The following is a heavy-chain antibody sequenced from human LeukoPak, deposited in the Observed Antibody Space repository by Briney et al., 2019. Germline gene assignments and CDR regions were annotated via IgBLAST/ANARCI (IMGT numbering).Heavy chain of an antibody. Sequence: GGSLRLSCAASGFTFSSYSMNWVRQAPGKGLEWVSSISSSSSYIYYADSVKGRFTISRDNAKNSLYPQMNSLRAEDTAVYYCARDGEAAAADYWGQGTLVTVSS. CDR3: ARDGEAAAADY. D-gene: IGHD6-13*01. J-gene: IGHJ4*02. V-gene: IGHV3-21*01. CDR2: ISSSSSYI. CDR1: GFTFSSYS.